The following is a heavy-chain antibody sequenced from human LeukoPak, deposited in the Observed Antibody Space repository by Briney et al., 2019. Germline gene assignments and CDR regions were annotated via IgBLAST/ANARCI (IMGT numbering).Heavy chain of an antibody. CDR2: ISWNSGSI. D-gene: IGHD5-12*01. CDR1: GFTVSSNY. V-gene: IGHV3-9*01. CDR3: AKGRGYELPLDY. J-gene: IGHJ4*02. Sequence: GGSLRLSCAASGFTVSSNYMSWVRQAPGKGLEWVSGISWNSGSIGYADSVKGRFTISRDNAMNSLYLQMNSLRAEDTASYYCAKGRGYELPLDYWGQGTLVTVSS.